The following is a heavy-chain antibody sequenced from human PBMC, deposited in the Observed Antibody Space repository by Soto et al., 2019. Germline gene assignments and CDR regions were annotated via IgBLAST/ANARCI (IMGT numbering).Heavy chain of an antibody. CDR1: GFTFSTYG. CDR2: ISYDGSNK. Sequence: QVQLVESGGGVVQPGRSLRLSCAASGFTFSTYGMHWVRQAPGKGLEWVAVISYDGSNKYYADSVKGRFTISRDNSKNTLYRQMSSLRAEDTAVYYWAKGCSYSVIDYWGQGTLVTVSS. V-gene: IGHV3-30*18. CDR3: AKGCSYSVIDY. D-gene: IGHD3-10*02. J-gene: IGHJ4*02.